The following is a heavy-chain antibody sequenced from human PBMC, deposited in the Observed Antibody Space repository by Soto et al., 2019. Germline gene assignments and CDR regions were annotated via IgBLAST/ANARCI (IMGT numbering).Heavy chain of an antibody. CDR3: ARASSAEAGTGLGYYGMDV. CDR1: GGSISSSNW. CDR2: IYHSGST. J-gene: IGHJ6*02. Sequence: QVQLQESGPGLVKPSGTLSLTCAVSGGSISSSNWWSWVRQPPGKGLEWIGEIYHSGSTNYNPSLKSRVTISVDKSKNQFSLKLSSVTAADTAVYYCARASSAEAGTGLGYYGMDVWGQGTTVTVSS. V-gene: IGHV4-4*02. D-gene: IGHD6-19*01.